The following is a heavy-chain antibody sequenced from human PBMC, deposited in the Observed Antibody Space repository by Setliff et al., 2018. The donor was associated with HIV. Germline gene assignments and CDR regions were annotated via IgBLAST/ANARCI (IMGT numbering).Heavy chain of an antibody. D-gene: IGHD1-1*01. CDR2: ISAYNGNT. Sequence: ASVKVSCKASGYTFTSYGISWVRQAPGQGLEWMGWISAYNGNTNYAQKLQGRVTMTTDTSTSTAYMELNSLRADDTAVYYCAKLMYPQLWPLDIDHWGQGTLVTVSS. J-gene: IGHJ4*02. V-gene: IGHV1-18*01. CDR1: GYTFTSYG. CDR3: AKLMYPQLWPLDIDH.